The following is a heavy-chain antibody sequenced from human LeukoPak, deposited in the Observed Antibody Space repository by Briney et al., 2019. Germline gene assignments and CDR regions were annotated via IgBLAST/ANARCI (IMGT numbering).Heavy chain of an antibody. J-gene: IGHJ4*02. D-gene: IGHD6-13*01. V-gene: IGHV3-21*01. CDR2: ISSSSSYI. CDR1: GFTFSSYT. Sequence: PGGSLRLSCAASGFTFSSYTMHWVRQAPGKGLEWVSSISSSSSYIYYADSVKGRFTISRDNAKNSLYLQMNSLRAEDTAVYYCARVDRGVAAAGMLDYWGQGTLVTVSS. CDR3: ARVDRGVAAAGMLDY.